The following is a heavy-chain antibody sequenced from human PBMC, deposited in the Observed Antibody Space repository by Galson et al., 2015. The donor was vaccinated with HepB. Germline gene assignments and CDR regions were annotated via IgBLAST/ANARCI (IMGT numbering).Heavy chain of an antibody. Sequence: LRLSCAASGFTFSRYSMNWVRQAPGKGLEWVSYISSSGSSSSTIYYADSAKGRFTISRDNAKNSLYLQMNGLRAEDTAIYYCAAGYNSDLDYWGQGTLVTVSS. CDR1: GFTFSRYS. CDR3: AAGYNSDLDY. CDR2: ISSSGSSSSTI. D-gene: IGHD1-1*01. V-gene: IGHV3-48*04. J-gene: IGHJ4*02.